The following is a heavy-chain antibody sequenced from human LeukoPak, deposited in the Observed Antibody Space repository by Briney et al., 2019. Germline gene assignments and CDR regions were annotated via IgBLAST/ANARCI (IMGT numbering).Heavy chain of an antibody. Sequence: ASVKVSCKASGYTFTGYYMHWVRQAPGQGLEWMGWINPNSGGTNYAQKFQGRVTMTRDTSISTAYMELSRLRSDDTAVYYCARDLEQQPGAFDIWGQGTMVTVSS. V-gene: IGHV1-2*02. CDR3: ARDLEQQPGAFDI. D-gene: IGHD6-13*01. CDR2: INPNSGGT. CDR1: GYTFTGYY. J-gene: IGHJ3*02.